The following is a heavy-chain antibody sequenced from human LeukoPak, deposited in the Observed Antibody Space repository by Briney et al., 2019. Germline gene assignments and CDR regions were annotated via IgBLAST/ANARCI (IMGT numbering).Heavy chain of an antibody. CDR3: ARRNIAAAGRNWFDT. CDR2: IYYSGST. J-gene: IGHJ5*02. D-gene: IGHD6-13*01. V-gene: IGHV4-59*08. Sequence: PSESLSLTCTVSGGSISSYYWSSIRQPPGKGLGWIGYIYYSGSTNYNPSLKSRVTISEDTSKNQFSLKLSSVTAADTAVYYCARRNIAAAGRNWFDTWGQGTLVTVSS. CDR1: GGSISSYY.